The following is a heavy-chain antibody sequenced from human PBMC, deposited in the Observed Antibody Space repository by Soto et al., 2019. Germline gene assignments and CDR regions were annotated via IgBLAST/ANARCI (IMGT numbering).Heavy chain of an antibody. CDR2: MSFDGGDI. J-gene: IGHJ4*02. CDR1: GFDFSNYV. D-gene: IGHD3-22*01. V-gene: IGHV3-30*18. Sequence: PGGSLRLSCAASGFDFSNYVLHWVRQAPGKGLEWVAVMSFDGGDIYYADSVKGRFTISRDNSKNTLYLQMNNLRPEDTAVYYCAKDFSTDGTVVVTAYFDYWGQGTLVTVSS. CDR3: AKDFSTDGTVVVTAYFDY.